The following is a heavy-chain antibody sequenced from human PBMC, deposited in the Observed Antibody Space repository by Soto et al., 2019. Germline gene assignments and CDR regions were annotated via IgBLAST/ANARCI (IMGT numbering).Heavy chain of an antibody. Sequence: LRLSCAASGFTFDDYTMHWVRQAPGKGLEWVSGISWNSGSIGYADSVKGRFTISRDSAKNSLYLQMNSLRAEDTALYYCAKAREAAPIYGMDVWGQGTTVTVSS. D-gene: IGHD6-6*01. CDR1: GFTFDDYT. CDR2: ISWNSGSI. CDR3: AKAREAAPIYGMDV. V-gene: IGHV3-9*01. J-gene: IGHJ6*02.